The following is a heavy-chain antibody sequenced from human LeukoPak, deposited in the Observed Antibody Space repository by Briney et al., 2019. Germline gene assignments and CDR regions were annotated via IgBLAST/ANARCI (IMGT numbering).Heavy chain of an antibody. CDR2: ISYDGSNK. CDR3: ARYHDNNGNYYDQ. CDR1: GFTFSSYA. Sequence: GRSLRLSCAASGFTFSSYAMHWVRQAPGKGLEWVAVISYDGSNKYYADSVKGRFTISRDNAKNSLYLQMNSLRDEDTAVYYCARYHDNNGNYYDQWGQGTLVTVSS. D-gene: IGHD3-22*01. J-gene: IGHJ5*02. V-gene: IGHV3-30-3*01.